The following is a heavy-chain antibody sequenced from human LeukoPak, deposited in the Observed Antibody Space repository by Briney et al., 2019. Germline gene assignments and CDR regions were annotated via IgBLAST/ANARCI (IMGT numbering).Heavy chain of an antibody. V-gene: IGHV3-7*01. CDR2: IKQDGSEK. CDR1: GFTFSSYW. J-gene: IGHJ4*02. CDR3: ARGGPYYYDSSGYYSY. D-gene: IGHD3-22*01. Sequence: GGSLRLSCAASGFTFSSYWMSWVRQAPGKGLEWVANIKQDGSEKYYVDSVKGRFTISRDNAKNSLYLQMNSLRAEDTAVYYCARGGPYYYDSSGYYSYWGQGTLVTVSS.